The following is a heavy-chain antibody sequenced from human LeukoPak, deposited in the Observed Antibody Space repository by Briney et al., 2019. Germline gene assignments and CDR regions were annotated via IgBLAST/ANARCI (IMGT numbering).Heavy chain of an antibody. CDR2: INHSGST. Sequence: SETLSLTCAVYGGSFSGYYWSWIRQPPGKGLEWIGEINHSGSTNYNPSLKSRVTISVDTSKNQFSLKLSSVTAADTAVYYCARGLRYSSGWTFDYWGQGTLVTVSS. J-gene: IGHJ4*02. D-gene: IGHD6-19*01. V-gene: IGHV4-34*01. CDR3: ARGLRYSSGWTFDY. CDR1: GGSFSGYY.